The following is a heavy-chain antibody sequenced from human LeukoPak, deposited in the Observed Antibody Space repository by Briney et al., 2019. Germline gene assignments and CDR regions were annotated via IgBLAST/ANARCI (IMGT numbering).Heavy chain of an antibody. CDR2: IYPGDSDT. CDR3: ARQGYGDFAGMDV. CDR1: GYSFYRYW. Sequence: GESLKISCKGSGYSFYRYWIGWVRQMPGKGLEWMGIIYPGDSDTRYSPSFQGQVTISADKSISTAYLQWSSLKASDTAMYYCARQGYGDFAGMDVWGQGTTVTVSS. V-gene: IGHV5-51*01. D-gene: IGHD4-17*01. J-gene: IGHJ6*02.